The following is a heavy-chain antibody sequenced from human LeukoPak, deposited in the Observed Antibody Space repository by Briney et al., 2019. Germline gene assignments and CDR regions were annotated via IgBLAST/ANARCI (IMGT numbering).Heavy chain of an antibody. CDR1: GFTFSSYA. J-gene: IGHJ6*03. CDR2: ISGSGGST. D-gene: IGHD2-2*01. Sequence: GSLRLSCAASGFTFSSYAMSWVRQAPGKGLEWVSAISGSGGSTYYADSVKGRFTISRDNAKNSLYLQMNSLRAEDTAVYYCASNLVPARPNYYYYMDVWGKGTTVTVSS. CDR3: ASNLVPARPNYYYYMDV. V-gene: IGHV3-23*01.